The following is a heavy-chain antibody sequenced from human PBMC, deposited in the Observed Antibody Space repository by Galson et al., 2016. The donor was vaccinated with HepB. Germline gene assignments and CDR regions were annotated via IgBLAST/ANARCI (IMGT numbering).Heavy chain of an antibody. CDR1: GFTFVDYA. V-gene: IGHV3-49*03. Sequence: SLRLSSAASGFTFVDYAMGWCRQAPGKGLEWIGYIGGKTYGVTIRYAASVKGRFTISRDDSKNIAYLQMDSLNAEDTAIYYCVADHGGFDALDFWGQGTLVTVSS. CDR2: IGGKTYGVTI. CDR3: VADHGGFDALDF. J-gene: IGHJ4*02. D-gene: IGHD4-23*01.